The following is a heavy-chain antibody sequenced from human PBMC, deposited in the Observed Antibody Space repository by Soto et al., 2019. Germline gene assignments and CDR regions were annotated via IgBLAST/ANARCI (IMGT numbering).Heavy chain of an antibody. CDR2: IYHIGTT. CDR3: ARVSYYDSISFAP. Sequence: SETLSLTCPVTGGSVNSGGFSFICIRQSPGKGLEWIGYIYHIGTTFYNPSLKSRVTISIDWSRNQFSLNLTSVTAADTAVFFCARVSYYDSISFAPWGQGILVTVSS. V-gene: IGHV4-30-2*06. J-gene: IGHJ5*02. CDR1: GGSVNSGGFS. D-gene: IGHD3-22*01.